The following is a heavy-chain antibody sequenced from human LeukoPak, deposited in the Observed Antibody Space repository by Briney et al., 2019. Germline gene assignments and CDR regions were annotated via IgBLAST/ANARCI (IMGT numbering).Heavy chain of an antibody. V-gene: IGHV5-51*01. D-gene: IGHD4/OR15-4a*01. CDR2: IYPGDSDT. J-gene: IGHJ4*02. CDR1: GYSFTSYW. CDR3: ARYDQSADYAVGDY. Sequence: GESLQISCQGSGYSFTSYWIGWVRQMPGKGLEWMGIIYPGDSDTRYSPSFQGQVTISADKSISTAYLQWSSLKASDTAMYYCARYDQSADYAVGDYWGQGTLVTVSS.